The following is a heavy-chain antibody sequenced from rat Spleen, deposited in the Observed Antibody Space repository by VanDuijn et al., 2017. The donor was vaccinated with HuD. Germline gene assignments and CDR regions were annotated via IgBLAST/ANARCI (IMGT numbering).Heavy chain of an antibody. CDR2: IWANGNT. V-gene: IGHV2S61*01. J-gene: IGHJ2*01. CDR1: GFSLTSYS. D-gene: IGHD3-1*01. Sequence: QVQLKESGPGLVQPSETLSLTCTVSGFSLTSYSVSWVRQPSGKGPEWMGIIWANGNTNYNSVLKSRLSISRDTSKSQVFLKMNNLQTEDTAMYFCARMPRTDYWGQGVMVTVSS. CDR3: ARMPRTDY.